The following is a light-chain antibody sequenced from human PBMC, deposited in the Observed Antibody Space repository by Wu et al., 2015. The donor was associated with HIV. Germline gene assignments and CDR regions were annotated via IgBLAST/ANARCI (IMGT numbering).Light chain of an antibody. Sequence: DIQMTQSPSTLSASVGDRVTITCRASQSISGWLAWYQQKPGTAPKLLIYKASALESGVPPRFSGSGSGTEFTLTVSSLQPDDFATYYCQQYYSYSRTFGQGTKVGNQT. CDR2: KAS. CDR3: QQYYSYSRT. V-gene: IGKV1-5*03. J-gene: IGKJ1*01. CDR1: QSISGW.